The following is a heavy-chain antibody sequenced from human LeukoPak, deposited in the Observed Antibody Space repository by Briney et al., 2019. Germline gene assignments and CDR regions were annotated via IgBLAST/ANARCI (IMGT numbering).Heavy chain of an antibody. CDR3: AKVNYYDSSGPTDY. Sequence: AGGSLRLSCAASGFTFSSYAMSWVRQAPGKGLEWVLAISGSGGSTYYADSVKGRFTISRDNSKNTLYLQMNSLRAEDTAVYYCAKVNYYDSSGPTDYWGQGTLVTVSS. CDR2: ISGSGGST. V-gene: IGHV3-23*01. CDR1: GFTFSSYA. D-gene: IGHD3-22*01. J-gene: IGHJ4*02.